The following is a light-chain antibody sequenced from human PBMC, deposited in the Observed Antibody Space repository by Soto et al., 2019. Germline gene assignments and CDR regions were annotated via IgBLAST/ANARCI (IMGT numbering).Light chain of an antibody. V-gene: IGKV3-20*01. CDR1: QSVGSN. CDR2: GAS. Sequence: EIMMTQSPATLSVSPVEIATLSCRASQSVGSNLAWYQQKPGQAPRLLIYGASSRATGIPDRFSGSGSGTYFTLTISRLEPEDFAVYYCQQYGSSPSINFGQGTRLEIK. J-gene: IGKJ5*01. CDR3: QQYGSSPSIN.